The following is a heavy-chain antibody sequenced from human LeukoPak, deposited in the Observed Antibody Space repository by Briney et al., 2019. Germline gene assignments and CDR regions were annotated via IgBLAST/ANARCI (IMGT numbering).Heavy chain of an antibody. J-gene: IGHJ4*02. CDR1: GFTFSSYS. Sequence: GGSLRLSCAASGFTFSSYSMNWVRQAPGKGLEWVSSISSSSSYIYYADSVKGRFTISRDNSKNTLYLQMNSLRAEDTAVYYCAKGRKLYSSSSDYWGQGTLVTVSS. D-gene: IGHD6-13*01. CDR3: AKGRKLYSSSSDY. CDR2: ISSSSSYI. V-gene: IGHV3-21*04.